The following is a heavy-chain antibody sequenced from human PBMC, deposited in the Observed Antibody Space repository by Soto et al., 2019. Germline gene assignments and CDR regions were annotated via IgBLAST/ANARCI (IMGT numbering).Heavy chain of an antibody. CDR3: AGGLLSYDILTGYYKTETFDY. Sequence: ASVKVSCKASGYTFTSYGISWVGQAPGQGLEWMGWISAYNGNTNYAQKLQGRVTMTTDTSTSTAYMELRSLRSDDTAVYYCAGGLLSYDILTGYYKTETFDYWGQGTLVTVSS. CDR2: ISAYNGNT. D-gene: IGHD3-9*01. J-gene: IGHJ4*01. CDR1: GYTFTSYG. V-gene: IGHV1-18*01.